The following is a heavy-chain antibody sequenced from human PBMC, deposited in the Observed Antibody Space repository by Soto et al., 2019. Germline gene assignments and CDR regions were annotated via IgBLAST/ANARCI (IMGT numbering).Heavy chain of an antibody. CDR1: GFTVSSNY. Sequence: GGSLRLSCAASGFTVSSNYMSWVRQAPGKGLEWVSVIYSGGSTYYADSVKGRFTISRDNSKNTLYLQMNSLGAEDTAVYYCARSTFVDSRRAKLAGYWGQGTLVTVSS. D-gene: IGHD6-19*01. CDR2: IYSGGST. V-gene: IGHV3-66*01. CDR3: ARSTFVDSRRAKLAGY. J-gene: IGHJ4*02.